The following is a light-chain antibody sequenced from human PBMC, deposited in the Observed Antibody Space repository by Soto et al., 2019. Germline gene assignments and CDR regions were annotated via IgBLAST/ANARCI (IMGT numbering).Light chain of an antibody. J-gene: IGKJ3*01. V-gene: IGKV3-20*01. CDR2: GAS. CDR1: QSVSSSY. Sequence: IVLTQSPGTLSLSPGERATLSCRASQSVSSSYLAWYQHKPGQAPRLLIYGASSRATGIPDRFSGSGSGTDFTLTISRLAPEDFAVYYCQHFGSSPPFTFGPGTKVDIK. CDR3: QHFGSSPPFT.